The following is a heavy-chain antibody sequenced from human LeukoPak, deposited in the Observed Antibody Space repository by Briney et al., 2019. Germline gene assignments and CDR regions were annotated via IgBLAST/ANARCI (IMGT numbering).Heavy chain of an antibody. CDR1: GGAFTSYA. CDR2: IIPIFGTA. J-gene: IGHJ4*02. CDR3: ARDYYYDSSGYYPPNDY. Sequence: SVKVSCKTSGGAFTSYAISWVRQAPGQGLEWMGRIIPIFGTANYAQKFQGRVTITTDESTSTAYMELSSLRSEDTAVYYCARDYYYDSSGYYPPNDYWGQGTLVTVSS. D-gene: IGHD3-22*01. V-gene: IGHV1-69*05.